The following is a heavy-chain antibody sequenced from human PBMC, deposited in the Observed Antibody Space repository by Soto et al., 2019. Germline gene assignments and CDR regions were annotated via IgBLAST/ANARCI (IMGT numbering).Heavy chain of an antibody. CDR2: IYPGDSDT. CDR3: ARNSYSSRKSYYYYYGMDV. J-gene: IGHJ6*02. V-gene: IGHV5-51*01. CDR1: GYIFTRYW. Sequence: PGEALKVSCKGSGYIFTRYWIGGVRQIPGKGLEWMGIIYPGDSDTRYSPSFQGQVTISADKSISTAYLQWSSLKASDTAMYYCARNSYSSRKSYYYYYGMDVWGQGTTVTVSS. D-gene: IGHD6-13*01.